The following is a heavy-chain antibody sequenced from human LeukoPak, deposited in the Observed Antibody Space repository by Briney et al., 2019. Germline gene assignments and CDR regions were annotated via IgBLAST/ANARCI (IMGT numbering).Heavy chain of an antibody. CDR1: AGSFSGYY. CDR3: ARGRGTSTH. V-gene: IGHV4-34*01. J-gene: IGHJ4*02. CDR2: INHSGST. Sequence: SETLSLTCAVYAGSFSGYYWSWIRQPPGKGLEWIGEINHSGSTNYNPSLKSRVTISVDTSKNQFSLKLSSVTAADTAVYYCARGRGTSTHWGQRTLVTVSS.